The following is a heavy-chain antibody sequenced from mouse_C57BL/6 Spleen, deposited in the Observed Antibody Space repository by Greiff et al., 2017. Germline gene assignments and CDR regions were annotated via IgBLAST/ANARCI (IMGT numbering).Heavy chain of an antibody. CDR1: GYTFTGYW. CDR2: ILPGSGST. Sequence: QVQLQQSGAELMKPGASVKLSCKATGYTFTGYWIEWVKQRPGHGLEWIGEILPGSGSTNYNEKFKGKATFTADTSSNPAYMQLSSLTTEDSAIYYCARGITTVERFAYWGQGTLVTVSA. CDR3: ARGITTVERFAY. J-gene: IGHJ3*01. D-gene: IGHD1-1*01. V-gene: IGHV1-9*01.